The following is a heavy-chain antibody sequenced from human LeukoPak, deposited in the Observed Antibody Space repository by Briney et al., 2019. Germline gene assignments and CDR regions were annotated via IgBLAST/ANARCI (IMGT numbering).Heavy chain of an antibody. CDR2: ISSNGGST. V-gene: IGHV3-64*01. J-gene: IGHJ5*02. Sequence: GGSLRLSCAASGFTFSSYAMHWVRQAPGKGLEYVSAISSNGGSTYYANSVKGRFTISRDNSKNTLYLQRASRRAEDMAVYYCARNRGGYGLNWFDPWGQGTLVTVSS. D-gene: IGHD5-12*01. CDR1: GFTFSSYA. CDR3: ARNRGGYGLNWFDP.